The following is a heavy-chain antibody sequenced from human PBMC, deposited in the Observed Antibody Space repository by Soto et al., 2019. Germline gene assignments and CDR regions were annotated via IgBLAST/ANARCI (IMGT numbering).Heavy chain of an antibody. CDR2: ISSSGSTI. V-gene: IGHV3-48*03. Sequence: ESGGGLVQPGGSLRLSCAASGFTFSSYEMNWVRQAPGKGLEWVSYISSSGSTIYYADSVKGRFTISRDNAKNSLYLQMNSLRAEDTAVYYCARAPPTPMITFGGVIVSPSDYWGQGTLVTVSS. J-gene: IGHJ4*02. CDR1: GFTFSSYE. D-gene: IGHD3-16*02. CDR3: ARAPPTPMITFGGVIVSPSDY.